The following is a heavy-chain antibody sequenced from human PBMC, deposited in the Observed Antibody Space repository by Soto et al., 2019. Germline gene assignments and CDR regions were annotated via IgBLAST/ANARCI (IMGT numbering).Heavy chain of an antibody. Sequence: ASVKVSCKASGGTFSSYTISWVRQAPGQGLEWMGRIIPILGIANYAQKFQGRVTITADKSTSTAYMELSSLRSEDTAVYYCARSRHLGELSGSGAFDIWGQGTMVTVSS. V-gene: IGHV1-69*02. J-gene: IGHJ3*02. CDR2: IIPILGIA. CDR3: ARSRHLGELSGSGAFDI. CDR1: GGTFSSYT. D-gene: IGHD3-16*02.